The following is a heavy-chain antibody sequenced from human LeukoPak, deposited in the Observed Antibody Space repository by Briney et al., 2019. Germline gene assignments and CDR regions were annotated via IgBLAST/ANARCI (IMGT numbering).Heavy chain of an antibody. D-gene: IGHD2-15*01. J-gene: IGHJ5*02. Sequence: SETLSLTCTVSGGSISSGNYYWSWIRQPAGKGLEWIGRIYTSGSSNYNPSLKSRVTISVDTSKNQFSLKLSSVTAADTAMYYCARVVYCSGGSCYWGWFDPWGQGTLVTVSS. CDR2: IYTSGSS. CDR1: GGSISSGNYY. V-gene: IGHV4-61*02. CDR3: ARVVYCSGGSCYWGWFDP.